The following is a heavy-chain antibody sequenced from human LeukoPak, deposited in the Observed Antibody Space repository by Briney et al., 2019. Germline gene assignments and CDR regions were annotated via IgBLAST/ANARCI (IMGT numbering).Heavy chain of an antibody. CDR2: IRYDGSNK. CDR1: GFTFSSYG. Sequence: PGGSLRLSCAASGFTFSSYGMHWVRQAPGKGLEWVAFIRYDGSNKYYADSVKGRFTISRDNSKNTLYLQMNSLRAEDTAVYYCAKDPHRYSSSELNWGQGTLVTVSS. CDR3: AKDPHRYSSSELN. D-gene: IGHD6-6*01. V-gene: IGHV3-30*02. J-gene: IGHJ4*02.